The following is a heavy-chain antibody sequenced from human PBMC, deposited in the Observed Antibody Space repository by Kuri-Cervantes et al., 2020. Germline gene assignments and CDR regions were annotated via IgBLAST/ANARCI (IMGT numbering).Heavy chain of an antibody. CDR1: GDGISTYY. J-gene: IGHJ5*02. D-gene: IGHD3-22*01. CDR3: ARDLRYYDVGSGLHYDWFDP. CDR2: ISYSGSA. V-gene: IGHV4-59*01. Sequence: SETLSLTCTVSGDGISTYYWSWIRQSPGKELEWIGYISYSGSASYNPSLQRRVSISLDTSQNQFSLSLSSVTAADTAVYYCARDLRYYDVGSGLHYDWFDPWGQGTLVTVSS.